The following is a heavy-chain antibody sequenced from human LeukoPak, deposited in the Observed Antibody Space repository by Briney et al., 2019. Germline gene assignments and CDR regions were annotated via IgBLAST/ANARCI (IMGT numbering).Heavy chain of an antibody. CDR3: ARDHRVVPAAI. CDR1: GNSISSGSYY. J-gene: IGHJ4*02. V-gene: IGHV4-61*02. Sequence: PSETLSLTCTVSGNSISSGSYYWSWIRQPAGKGLEWIGRIYTSGSTNYNPSLKSRVTISVDTSKNQFSLKLSSVTAADTAVYYCARDHRVVPAAIWGQGTLVTVSS. CDR2: IYTSGST. D-gene: IGHD2-2*01.